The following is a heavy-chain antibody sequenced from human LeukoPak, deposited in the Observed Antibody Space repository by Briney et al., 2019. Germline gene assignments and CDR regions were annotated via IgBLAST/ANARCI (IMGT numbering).Heavy chain of an antibody. CDR2: IDQGGSLR. J-gene: IGHJ3*01. V-gene: IGHV3-7*01. CDR3: VRDKGGRSGAIYYDAFDV. CDR1: GFTFNTYW. D-gene: IGHD1-26*01. Sequence: PGGSLRLSCAASGFTFNTYWMIWVRQAPGKGLEWVPDIDQGGSLRYYVDSLKGRFTISRDNAKNSMYLQMNSLRAEDTAVYCCVRDKGGRSGAIYYDAFDVWGQGTKVTVSS.